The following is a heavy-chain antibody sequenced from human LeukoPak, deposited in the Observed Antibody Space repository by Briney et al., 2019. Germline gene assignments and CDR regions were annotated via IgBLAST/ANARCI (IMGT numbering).Heavy chain of an antibody. Sequence: GASVKVSCKASGYTFTGYYMHWVRQAPGQGLEWMGWINPNSGGTNYAQKFQGWVTMTRDTSISTAYMELSRLRSDDTAVYYCARSGLWFGEFWFDYWGQGTLVTVSS. V-gene: IGHV1-2*04. J-gene: IGHJ4*02. CDR1: GYTFTGYY. D-gene: IGHD3-10*01. CDR3: ARSGLWFGEFWFDY. CDR2: INPNSGGT.